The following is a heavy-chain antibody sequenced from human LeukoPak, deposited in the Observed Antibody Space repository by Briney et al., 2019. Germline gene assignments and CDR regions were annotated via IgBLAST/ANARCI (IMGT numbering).Heavy chain of an antibody. CDR3: ARGSRGLHFDY. D-gene: IGHD3-16*01. J-gene: IGHJ4*02. CDR1: GGSIISGGYS. V-gene: IGHV4-30-2*01. Sequence: SQTLSLTCAVSGGSIISGGYSWSWIRQPPGTGLEWIGYIYHSGSTYYNPSLKSRVTISVDRSKNQFSLKLSSVTAADTAVYYCARGSRGLHFDYWGQGTLVTVSS. CDR2: IYHSGST.